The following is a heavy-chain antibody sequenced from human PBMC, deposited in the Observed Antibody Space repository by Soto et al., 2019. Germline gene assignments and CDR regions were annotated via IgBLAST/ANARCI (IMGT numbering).Heavy chain of an antibody. J-gene: IGHJ6*02. CDR2: INPNSGGT. CDR1: GYTFTGYY. V-gene: IGHV1-2*02. Sequence: WASVKVSCKASGYTFTGYYMHWARQAPGQGLEWMGWINPNSGGTNYAQKFQGGVTMTRDTSISTAYMELSRLRSDDTAVYYCARVANTIFGVVIIPPSHYYYGMDVWGQGTTVTVSS. D-gene: IGHD3-3*01. CDR3: ARVANTIFGVVIIPPSHYYYGMDV.